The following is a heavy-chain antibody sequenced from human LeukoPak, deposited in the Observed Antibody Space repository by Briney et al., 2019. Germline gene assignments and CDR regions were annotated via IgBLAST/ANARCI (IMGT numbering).Heavy chain of an antibody. Sequence: PSETLSLTCTVSGGSISSYYWSWIRQPAGKGLEWIGRIYTSGSTNYNPSLKSRVTISVDTSKNQFSLKLSSVTAADTAVYYCARGNYYDILTGYYSYNWFDPWGQGTLVTVSS. V-gene: IGHV4-4*07. J-gene: IGHJ5*02. CDR1: GGSISSYY. D-gene: IGHD3-9*01. CDR3: ARGNYYDILTGYYSYNWFDP. CDR2: IYTSGST.